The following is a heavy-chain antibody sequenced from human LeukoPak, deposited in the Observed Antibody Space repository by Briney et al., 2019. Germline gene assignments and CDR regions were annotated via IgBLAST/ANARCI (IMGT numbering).Heavy chain of an antibody. CDR2: VYPGDSDT. J-gene: IGHJ4*02. CDR1: GYSFNTYW. D-gene: IGHD3-10*01. CDR3: ARHTSSDTV. Sequence: GESLKISCKGSGYSFNTYWIGWVRQMPGKGLEWMGIVYPGDSDTRYSPSFQGQVTISADKSINTAYLQWSSLRASDTAMYYCARHTSSDTVWGQGTLVTVSS. V-gene: IGHV5-51*01.